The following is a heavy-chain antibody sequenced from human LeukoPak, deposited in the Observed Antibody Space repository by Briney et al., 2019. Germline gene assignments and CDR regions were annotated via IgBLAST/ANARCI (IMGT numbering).Heavy chain of an antibody. J-gene: IGHJ3*02. Sequence: PGGSLRLSCAASGRTFTEYYMQWIRQAPGKGLEWVSFIGGTAGNTYYADSVKGRFTISRDNAKNSLYLQMNSLRADDTAVYYCAREWSAFDIWGQGTMVTVSS. V-gene: IGHV3-11*04. CDR3: AREWSAFDI. D-gene: IGHD2-8*01. CDR2: IGGTAGNT. CDR1: GRTFTEYY.